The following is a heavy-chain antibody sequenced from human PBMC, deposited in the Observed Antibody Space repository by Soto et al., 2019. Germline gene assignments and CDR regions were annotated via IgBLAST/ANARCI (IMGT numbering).Heavy chain of an antibody. Sequence: GGSLRLSCAASGFTFSSYAMHWVRQAPGKGLEWVAVISYDGSNKYYADSVKGRFTISRDNSKNTLYLQMNSLRAEDTAVYYCARVGSWYAKIDYWGQGTLVTVSS. D-gene: IGHD6-13*01. CDR3: ARVGSWYAKIDY. CDR1: GFTFSSYA. CDR2: ISYDGSNK. J-gene: IGHJ4*02. V-gene: IGHV3-30-3*01.